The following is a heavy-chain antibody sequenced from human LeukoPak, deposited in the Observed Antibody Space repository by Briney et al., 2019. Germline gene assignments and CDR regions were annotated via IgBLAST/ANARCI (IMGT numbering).Heavy chain of an antibody. CDR2: ISHDGSNK. V-gene: IGHV3-30*18. CDR1: GFTFSSYG. CDR3: AKDHTGDLASFDY. J-gene: IGHJ4*02. Sequence: PGGSLRLSCAASGFTFSSYGMHWVRQAPGKGLEWVAVISHDGSNKYYADSVKGRFTISRDNSKNTLYLQMNSLRAEDTAVYYCAKDHTGDLASFDYWGQGTLVTVSS. D-gene: IGHD7-27*01.